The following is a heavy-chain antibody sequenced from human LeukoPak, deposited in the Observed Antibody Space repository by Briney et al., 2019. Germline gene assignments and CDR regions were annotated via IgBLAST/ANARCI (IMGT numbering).Heavy chain of an antibody. CDR1: GGSTSGYY. Sequence: PSETLSLTCTVSGGSTSGYYWSWIRQPPGKGLEWIGYIYYSGSTNYNPSLKSRVTISVDTSKNQFSLKLSSVTAADTAVYYCARGRMATKDFDYWGQGTLVTVSS. D-gene: IGHD5-12*01. CDR3: ARGRMATKDFDY. CDR2: IYYSGST. V-gene: IGHV4-59*12. J-gene: IGHJ4*02.